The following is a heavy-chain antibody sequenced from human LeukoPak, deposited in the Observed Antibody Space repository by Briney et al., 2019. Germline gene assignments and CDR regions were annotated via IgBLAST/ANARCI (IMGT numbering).Heavy chain of an antibody. CDR1: GYTFTGYY. V-gene: IGHV1-46*01. CDR3: ARGSIVGATFDYFDY. CDR2: IIPIFGTA. D-gene: IGHD1-26*01. Sequence: GASVKVSCKASGYTFTGYYMHWVRQAPGQGLEWMGGIIPIFGTANYAQKFQGRVTMTRDMSTSTVYMELSSLRSEDTAVYYCARGSIVGATFDYFDYWGQGTLVTVSS. J-gene: IGHJ4*02.